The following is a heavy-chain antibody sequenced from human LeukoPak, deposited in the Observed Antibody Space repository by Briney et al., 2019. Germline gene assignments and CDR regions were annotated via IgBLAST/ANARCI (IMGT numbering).Heavy chain of an antibody. V-gene: IGHV3-30*02. J-gene: IGHJ4*02. D-gene: IGHD5-12*01. CDR1: GFTFSDYG. Sequence: PGGSLRLSCAVSGFTFSDYGMHWVRQAPGKGLEWVSFIRYDGINKYYPDSVKGRFTISRDNSKNTLYLHMNSLGVEDTAIYYCAKDTATMRWLRPDPSVDYWGQGTLVTVSS. CDR2: IRYDGINK. CDR3: AKDTATMRWLRPDPSVDY.